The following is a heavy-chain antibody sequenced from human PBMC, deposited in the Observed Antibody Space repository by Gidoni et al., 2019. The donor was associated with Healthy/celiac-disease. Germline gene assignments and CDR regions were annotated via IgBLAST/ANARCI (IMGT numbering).Heavy chain of an antibody. D-gene: IGHD2-2*01. J-gene: IGHJ2*01. Sequence: QVQLQESGPGLVKPSQTLSLTCTVSGGSISSGSYYWSWIRQPAGKGLEWIGRIYTSGSTNYNPSLKSRVTISVDTSKNQFSLKLSSVTAADTAVYYCARSSSLIVVVPAATTYWYFDLWGRGTLVTVSS. V-gene: IGHV4-61*02. CDR3: ARSSSLIVVVPAATTYWYFDL. CDR2: IYTSGST. CDR1: GGSISSGSYY.